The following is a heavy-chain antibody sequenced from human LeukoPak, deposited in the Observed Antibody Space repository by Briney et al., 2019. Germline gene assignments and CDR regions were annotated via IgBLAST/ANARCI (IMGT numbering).Heavy chain of an antibody. CDR3: ARDMSSGWYSNFDY. J-gene: IGHJ4*02. CDR2: ISTSANSI. D-gene: IGHD6-19*01. CDR1: GFTFSDYY. Sequence: GGSLRLSCAASGFTFSDYYMSWIRQAPGKGLEWVSYISTSANSIYYADSLKGRFTISRDNAKNSLYLQMNSLRVEDTAVYYCARDMSSGWYSNFDYWGQGTLVTVSS. V-gene: IGHV3-11*04.